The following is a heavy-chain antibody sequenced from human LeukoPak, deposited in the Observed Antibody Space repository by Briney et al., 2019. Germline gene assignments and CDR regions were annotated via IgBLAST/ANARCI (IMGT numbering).Heavy chain of an antibody. V-gene: IGHV4-39*01. D-gene: IGHD1-20*01. CDR2: ISYSGST. CDR3: ARRMTGTTSDSYDY. Sequence: SETLSLTCTVSGGSIGSTTYYWGWIRQSPGKGLMWVGSISYSGSTYYNPSLKSRVSISVDTSKNQFYLKVIAVTAADTAVYYCARRMTGTTSDSYDYWGQGTLVTVSS. CDR1: GGSIGSTTYY. J-gene: IGHJ4*02.